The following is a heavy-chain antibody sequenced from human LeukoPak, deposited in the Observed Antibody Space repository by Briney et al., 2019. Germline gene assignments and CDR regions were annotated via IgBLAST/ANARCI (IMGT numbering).Heavy chain of an antibody. V-gene: IGHV3-30*02. CDR1: GFTFSTYG. J-gene: IGHJ4*02. D-gene: IGHD1-1*01. CDR3: AKDIYIYGAGGYNFDY. Sequence: GGSLRLSCASSGFTFSTYGMHWVRQAPGKGLEWVAFIRYDGSDKYYTDSVNGQFTISRDNSKNTLYLQMNSLRPEDTAVYYCAKDIYIYGAGGYNFDYWGQGTLVTVSS. CDR2: IRYDGSDK.